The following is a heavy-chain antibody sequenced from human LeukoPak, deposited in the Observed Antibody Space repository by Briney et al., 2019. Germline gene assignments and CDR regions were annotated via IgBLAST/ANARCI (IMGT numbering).Heavy chain of an antibody. J-gene: IGHJ4*02. D-gene: IGHD3-22*01. V-gene: IGHV4-59*08. CDR3: ARASFYDTGGYYSDY. CDR1: GGSISRYY. CDR2: ISYSGST. Sequence: SETLSLTCAVSGGSISRYYWTWIRQPPGKTLEWIGYISYSGSTNYNPSLKSRVTISVDTSKNQFSLTLTSVTAADTAVYYCARASFYDTGGYYSDYWGQGTLVTVSS.